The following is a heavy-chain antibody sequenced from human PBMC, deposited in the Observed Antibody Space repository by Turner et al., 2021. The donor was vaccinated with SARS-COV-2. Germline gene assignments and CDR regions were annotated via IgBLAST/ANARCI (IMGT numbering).Heavy chain of an antibody. CDR3: AKQQGLYSNPMYYFDY. D-gene: IGHD4-4*01. V-gene: IGHV3-30*18. J-gene: IGHJ4*02. CDR2: TSNDGSNK. CDR1: GFTFSSYG. Sequence: QVQLVESGGGVVQPGRSLRLSCAASGFTFSSYGMHWVRQAPGKGLEGVAVTSNDGSNKYYADSVKGRFTISRDNSKNTLYLQMNSLRAEDTAVYYCAKQQGLYSNPMYYFDYWGQGTLVTVSS.